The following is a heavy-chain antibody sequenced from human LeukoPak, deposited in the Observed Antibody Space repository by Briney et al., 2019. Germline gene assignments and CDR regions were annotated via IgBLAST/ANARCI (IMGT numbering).Heavy chain of an antibody. Sequence: GGSLRLSCEVSGFIFSNYGMHWVRQAPGKGLEWVALIWYDRRTKFHADSVKGRFTISRDNSANILYLQMSSLRVEDTAVYYCAREWGRIAVAGGPGYWGQGALVTVSS. J-gene: IGHJ4*02. D-gene: IGHD6-19*01. CDR1: GFIFSNYG. CDR2: IWYDRRTK. CDR3: AREWGRIAVAGGPGY. V-gene: IGHV3-33*01.